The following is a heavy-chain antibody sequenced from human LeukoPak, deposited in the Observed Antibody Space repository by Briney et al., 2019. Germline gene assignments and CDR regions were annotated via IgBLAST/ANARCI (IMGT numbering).Heavy chain of an antibody. D-gene: IGHD6-6*01. V-gene: IGHV4-30-4*01. CDR2: IYYSGST. Sequence: SQTLSLTCTVSGGSISSDDYYWSWIRQPPGKGLEWIGYIYYSGSTYYNPSLKSRVTISVDTSKNQLSLKLSSVTAADTAVYYCARAYSSSSRANDYWGQGTLVTVSS. J-gene: IGHJ4*02. CDR1: GGSISSDDYY. CDR3: ARAYSSSSRANDY.